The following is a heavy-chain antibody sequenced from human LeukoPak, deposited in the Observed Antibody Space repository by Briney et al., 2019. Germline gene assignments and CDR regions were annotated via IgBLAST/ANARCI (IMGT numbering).Heavy chain of an antibody. V-gene: IGHV3-48*03. CDR2: ISGSGSTM. Sequence: PGGSLRLSCAASGFTFRSNSMNWVRQAPGKGLEWVSYISGSGSTMYYADSVKGRFTISRDNAKNSLYLQMNSLRAEDTAIYYCARYPGHFDYWGQGTLVTVSS. J-gene: IGHJ4*02. CDR3: ARYPGHFDY. CDR1: GFTFRSNS.